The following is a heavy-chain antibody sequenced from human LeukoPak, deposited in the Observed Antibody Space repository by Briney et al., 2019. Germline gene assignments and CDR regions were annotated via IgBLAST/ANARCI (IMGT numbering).Heavy chain of an antibody. CDR2: IYPGDSDT. Sequence: PGESLKISCKGSGYSFTSYWIGWVRPMPGKGLEWMGIIYPGDSDTRYSPSFQGQVTISADKSISTAYLQWSSLKASDTAMYYCAASPPGYSSGWYYFDYWGQGTLVTVSS. D-gene: IGHD6-19*01. CDR3: AASPPGYSSGWYYFDY. CDR1: GYSFTSYW. V-gene: IGHV5-51*01. J-gene: IGHJ4*02.